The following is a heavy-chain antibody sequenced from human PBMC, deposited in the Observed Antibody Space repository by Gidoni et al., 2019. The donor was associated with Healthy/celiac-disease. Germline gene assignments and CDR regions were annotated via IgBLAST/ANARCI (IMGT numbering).Heavy chain of an antibody. J-gene: IGHJ6*03. V-gene: IGHV1-69*01. CDR3: AREGSGGCSSTSCYLGPGYYYYYYMDV. Sequence: QVQLVQSGAEVKKPGSSVKVSCKASGGTFSSYAISWVRQAPGQGLEWMGGIIPIFGTANDAQKFQGRVTITADESTSTAYMELSSLRSEDTAVYYCAREGSGGCSSTSCYLGPGYYYYYYMDVWGKGTTVTVSS. CDR2: IIPIFGTA. D-gene: IGHD2-2*01. CDR1: GGTFSSYA.